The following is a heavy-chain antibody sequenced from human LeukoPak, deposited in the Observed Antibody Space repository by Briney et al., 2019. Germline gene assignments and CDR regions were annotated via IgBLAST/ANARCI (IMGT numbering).Heavy chain of an antibody. V-gene: IGHV3-23*01. CDR3: AKGKYSSGGVPDY. D-gene: IGHD6-19*01. CDR2: ISGGGEST. Sequence: GGSLRLSCAASGFTFSSHSMNWVRQAPGKGLEWVSSISGGGESTYYADSVKGRFTVSRDNSKNTLYLQINSLRGEDTAVYYCAKGKYSSGGVPDYWGQGTLVTVSS. J-gene: IGHJ4*02. CDR1: GFTFSSHS.